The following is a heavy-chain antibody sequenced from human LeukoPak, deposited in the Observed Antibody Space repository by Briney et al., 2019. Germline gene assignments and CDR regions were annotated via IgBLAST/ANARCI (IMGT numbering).Heavy chain of an antibody. D-gene: IGHD3-10*01. CDR2: IYTSGST. Sequence: PSETLSLTCTVSGGSISSGSYYWSWIRQPAGKGLEWIGRIYTSGSTNYNPSLKSRVTISVDTSRNQFSLKLSSVTAADTAVYYCASFYGSGFSFDYWGQGTLVTVSS. CDR3: ASFYGSGFSFDY. V-gene: IGHV4-61*02. J-gene: IGHJ4*02. CDR1: GGSISSGSYY.